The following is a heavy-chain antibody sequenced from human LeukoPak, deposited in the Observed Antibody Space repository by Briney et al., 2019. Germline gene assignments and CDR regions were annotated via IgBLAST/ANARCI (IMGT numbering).Heavy chain of an antibody. D-gene: IGHD4-17*01. CDR2: ISWHGETT. V-gene: IGHV3-43*01. Sequence: GGSLRLSCAASGFPFDDYGMLWVRQGPGKGLEWVSFISWHGETTYYSDSVKGRFTISRDNAKNSVYLLLNSLTPEDTAVYYCARDLRAGGTWSYGVYFDLWGRGTLVTVSS. CDR1: GFPFDDYG. CDR3: ARDLRAGGTWSYGVYFDL. J-gene: IGHJ2*01.